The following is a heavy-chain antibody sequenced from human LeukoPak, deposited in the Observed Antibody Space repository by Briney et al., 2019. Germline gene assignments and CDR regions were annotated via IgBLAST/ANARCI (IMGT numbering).Heavy chain of an antibody. CDR2: IKQDGSEK. CDR3: ARLAAMGTNFDY. Sequence: PGGSLRLSCAASGFPFSSSWMNWVRQAPGKGLEWVANIKQDGSEKYYVDSVKGRFTISRDNAKNSLYLQMNSLRAEDTAVYYCARLAAMGTNFDYWGQGTLVTVSS. V-gene: IGHV3-7*01. CDR1: GFPFSSSW. J-gene: IGHJ4*02. D-gene: IGHD5-18*01.